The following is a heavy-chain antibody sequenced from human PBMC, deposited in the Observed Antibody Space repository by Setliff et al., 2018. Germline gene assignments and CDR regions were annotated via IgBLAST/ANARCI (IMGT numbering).Heavy chain of an antibody. V-gene: IGHV4-31*11. J-gene: IGHJ3*02. CDR1: GGSISSGGYY. CDR3: ARDPLTTNRRRAFDI. CDR2: IYYSGST. Sequence: SETLSLTCAVSGGSISSGGYYWSWIRQHPGKGLEWIGYIYYSGSTYYNPFLKSRVTISVDTSKNQFSLKLSSVTAADTAVYYCARDPLTTNRRRAFDIWGQGTMVTVSS. D-gene: IGHD4-17*01.